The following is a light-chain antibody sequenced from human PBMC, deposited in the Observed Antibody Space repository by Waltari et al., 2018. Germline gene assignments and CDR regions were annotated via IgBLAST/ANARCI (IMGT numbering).Light chain of an antibody. CDR3: QQRSNWPWT. CDR2: DAS. CDR1: QSVSSY. Sequence: EIVLTQSPATLSLSPGERATLSCRASQSVSSYLAWYQQKPGQAPRLLIYDASNRATGIPARFRGSGSGTDFTRTISSLEPEDFAVYYCQQRSNWPWTFGQGTKVEIK. J-gene: IGKJ1*01. V-gene: IGKV3-11*01.